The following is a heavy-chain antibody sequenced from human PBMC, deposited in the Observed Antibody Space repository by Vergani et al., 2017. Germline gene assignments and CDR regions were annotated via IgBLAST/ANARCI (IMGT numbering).Heavy chain of an antibody. CDR2: IYYSGST. V-gene: IGHV4-39*01. D-gene: IGHD5-18*01. J-gene: IGHJ4*02. CDR1: NDSVSNTFYY. CDR3: TRRGGGYSYDPYYFDY. Sequence: QVQLPESGPGLVKPSETLSLTCTVSNDSVSNTFYYWGWIRQTPGKGLEWIGSIYYSGSTYYNPSLESRVTMSVDTSKSQFSLKLSSVTAADTAVYYCTRRGGGYSYDPYYFDYWGQGTLVTVSS.